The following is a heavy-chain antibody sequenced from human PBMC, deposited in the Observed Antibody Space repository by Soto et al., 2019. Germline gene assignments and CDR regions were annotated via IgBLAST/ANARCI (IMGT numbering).Heavy chain of an antibody. Sequence: SETLSLTCTVYGGYFGGYYWSWIRQTPGKGLEWIGEINHSGSTNYNPSLKSRVTISVDTSKNQFSLKLSSVAAADTAVYYCARGRSAAAATGWFDPWGQGTLVTVSS. V-gene: IGHV4-34*01. CDR2: INHSGST. J-gene: IGHJ5*02. CDR1: GGYFGGYY. CDR3: ARGRSAAAATGWFDP. D-gene: IGHD6-13*01.